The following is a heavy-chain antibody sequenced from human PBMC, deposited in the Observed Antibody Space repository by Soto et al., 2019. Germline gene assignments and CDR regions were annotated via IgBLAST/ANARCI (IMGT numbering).Heavy chain of an antibody. V-gene: IGHV4-39*01. D-gene: IGHD1-26*01. CDR2: IYYSGST. CDR3: ARLKVGATWYYYYGMDV. CDR1: GGSIRSSSYY. Sequence: ASETLSLTCTVSGGSIRSSSYYWGWIRQPPGKGLEWIGSIYYSGSTYYNPSLKSRVTISVDTSKNQFSLKLSSVTAADTAVYYCARLKVGATWYYYYGMDVWGQGTTVTVSS. J-gene: IGHJ6*02.